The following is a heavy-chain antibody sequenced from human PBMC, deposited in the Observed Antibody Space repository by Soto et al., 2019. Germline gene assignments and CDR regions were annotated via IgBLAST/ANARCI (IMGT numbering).Heavy chain of an antibody. V-gene: IGHV1-18*01. CDR1: GYTFTSYA. CDR2: ISAYNGNT. J-gene: IGHJ6*02. Sequence: QVQLVQSGAEVKKPGASVKVSCKASGYTFTSYAISWVRQAPGQGLEWMGWISAYNGNTNYAQKLQGRVTMTTDTSTRTAYVDLRSLRSDDTAVYYCASESPPSFLWGQGTTVTVPS. CDR3: ASESPPSFL.